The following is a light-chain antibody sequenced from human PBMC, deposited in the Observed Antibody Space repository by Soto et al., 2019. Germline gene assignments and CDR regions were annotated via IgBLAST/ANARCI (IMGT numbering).Light chain of an antibody. Sequence: QSVLTQPPSVSAAPRQRVTISCSGSSSNIGNNAVNWYQQLPGKAPKLLIYYDDLVPSGVSDRFSGSKSGTSASLAISGLQSEDEADYYCAAWDDSLNGSYVFGTGTKLTVL. J-gene: IGLJ1*01. CDR2: YDD. CDR3: AAWDDSLNGSYV. V-gene: IGLV1-36*01. CDR1: SSNIGNNA.